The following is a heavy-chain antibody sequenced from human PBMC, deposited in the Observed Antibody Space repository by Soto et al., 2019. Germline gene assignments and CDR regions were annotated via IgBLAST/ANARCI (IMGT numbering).Heavy chain of an antibody. Sequence: PGGSLILSCAASGFNFSSYAMHWVRQAPGKGLEWVAVISYDGSNKYYADSVKGRFTISRDNSKNTLYLQMNSLRAEDTAVYYCAREALSSIAARPPPTPFYYYYYGMDVWGQGTTVTVSS. J-gene: IGHJ6*02. D-gene: IGHD6-6*01. CDR3: AREALSSIAARPPPTPFYYYYYGMDV. V-gene: IGHV3-30-3*01. CDR2: ISYDGSNK. CDR1: GFNFSSYA.